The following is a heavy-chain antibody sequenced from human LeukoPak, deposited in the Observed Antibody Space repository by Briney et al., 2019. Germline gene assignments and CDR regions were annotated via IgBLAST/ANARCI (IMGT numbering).Heavy chain of an antibody. CDR2: IYYSGTT. D-gene: IGHD2-2*02. J-gene: IGHJ3*02. CDR3: AIVYCSSTRCYIGAFDI. V-gene: IGHV4-31*03. CDR1: GGSISSAGYY. Sequence: PSETLSLTCTVSGGSISSAGYYWSWNRHHPGRGLESIVYIYYSGTTNYNPSLTSRVTISVDTSNNQFSLKLSSVTAADTAVYYCAIVYCSSTRCYIGAFDIWGQGTMVTLSS.